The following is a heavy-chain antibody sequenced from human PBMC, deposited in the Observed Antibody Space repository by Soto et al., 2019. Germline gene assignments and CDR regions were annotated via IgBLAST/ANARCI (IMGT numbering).Heavy chain of an antibody. CDR1: GYSINSGYY. CDR2: IYHSGST. Sequence: SETLSLTCGVSGYSINSGYYWGWSRQPPGKGLEWIGSIYHSGSTYYNPSLNSRVTISLDTSENQFSLKLTSVTAADTAVYYCARALYYYGMDVWGQGTTVTVSS. V-gene: IGHV4-38-2*01. CDR3: ARALYYYGMDV. J-gene: IGHJ6*02.